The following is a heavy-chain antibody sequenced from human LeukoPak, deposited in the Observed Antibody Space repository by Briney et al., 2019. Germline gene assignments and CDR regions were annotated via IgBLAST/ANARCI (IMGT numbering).Heavy chain of an antibody. V-gene: IGHV3-23*01. CDR1: TFTFSSYA. Sequence: GGSLRLSCAPSTFTFSSYAMSWVRQPQGKGLEWVSDISGSSGSTYYADCVKGRFTISRDNSKNALYLQMNSLRAEDTGVYYCAKVPSSGMVRGAFDYWGQGTLVTVSS. CDR3: AKVPSSGMVRGAFDY. J-gene: IGHJ4*02. D-gene: IGHD3-10*01. CDR2: ISGSSGST.